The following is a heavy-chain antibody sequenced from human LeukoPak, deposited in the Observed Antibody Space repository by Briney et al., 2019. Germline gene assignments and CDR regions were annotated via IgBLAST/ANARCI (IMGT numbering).Heavy chain of an antibody. CDR3: ARDSVVVTVSEGYYYMDV. Sequence: GGSLRLSCAASGFTFSSYSMNWVRQAPGKGPEWVSSISSSSSYIYYADSVKGRFTISRDNAKNSLYLQMNSLRAEDTAVYYCARDSVVVTVSEGYYYMDVWGKGTTVTVSS. D-gene: IGHD2-21*02. CDR2: ISSSSSYI. J-gene: IGHJ6*03. CDR1: GFTFSSYS. V-gene: IGHV3-21*01.